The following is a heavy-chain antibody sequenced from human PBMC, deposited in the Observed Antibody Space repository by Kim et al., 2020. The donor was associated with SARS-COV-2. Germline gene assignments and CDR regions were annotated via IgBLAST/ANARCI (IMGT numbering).Heavy chain of an antibody. J-gene: IGHJ1*01. D-gene: IGHD3-9*01. CDR1: GGSISSSSYY. CDR3: ASQCAYYDILTGYSYRAEYFQH. V-gene: IGHV4-39*01. Sequence: SETLSLTCTVSGGSISSSSYYWGWIRQPPGKGLEWIGSIYYSGSTYYNPSLKSRVTISVDKSKDQFSLKLSSVTAADTAVYYCASQCAYYDILTGYSYRAEYFQHWGQGTLVTVSS. CDR2: IYYSGST.